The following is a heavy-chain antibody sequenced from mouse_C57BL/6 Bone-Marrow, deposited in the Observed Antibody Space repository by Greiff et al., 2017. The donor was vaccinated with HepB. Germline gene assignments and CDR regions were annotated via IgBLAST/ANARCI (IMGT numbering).Heavy chain of an antibody. CDR3: ARYSYYYGSSSPYYFDY. Sequence: EVQLVESGGGLVQPGGSLSLSCAASGFTFTDYYMSWVRQPPGKALEWLGFIRNKANGYTTEYSASVKGRFTISRDNSQSILYLQMNALRAEDSATYYCARYSYYYGSSSPYYFDYWGQGTTLTVSS. D-gene: IGHD1-1*01. CDR2: IRNKANGYTT. J-gene: IGHJ2*01. V-gene: IGHV7-3*01. CDR1: GFTFTDYY.